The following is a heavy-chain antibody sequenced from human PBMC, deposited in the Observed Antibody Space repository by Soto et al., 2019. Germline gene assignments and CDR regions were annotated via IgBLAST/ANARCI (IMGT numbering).Heavy chain of an antibody. D-gene: IGHD3-10*01. CDR3: ASDGRGQFDY. CDR2: IIPILGIA. Sequence: QVQLVQSGAEVKKPGSSVKVSCKASGGTFSSYTISWVRQAPGQGLEWMGRIIPILGIANYEQKFQGRVTITAHKPTSTAYMELISLRPDDTAVYYCASDGRGQFDYWGQGTLVTVSS. V-gene: IGHV1-69*02. J-gene: IGHJ4*02. CDR1: GGTFSSYT.